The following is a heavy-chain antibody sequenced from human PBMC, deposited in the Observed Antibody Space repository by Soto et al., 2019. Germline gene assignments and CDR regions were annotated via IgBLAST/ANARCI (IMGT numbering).Heavy chain of an antibody. CDR2: ISGSGGST. CDR3: AKDLGYYYDSSGYYDY. D-gene: IGHD3-22*01. CDR1: GFTFSSYA. V-gene: IGHV3-23*01. J-gene: IGHJ4*02. Sequence: GGSLRLSCAASGFTFSSYAMSWVRQAPGKGLEWVSAISGSGGSTYYADSVKGRFTISRDNSKNTLYLQMNSLRAEDTAVYYCAKDLGYYYDSSGYYDYWGQGTLVTVSS.